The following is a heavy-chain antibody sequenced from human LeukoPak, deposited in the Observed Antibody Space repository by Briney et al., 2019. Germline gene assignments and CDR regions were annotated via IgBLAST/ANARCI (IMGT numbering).Heavy chain of an antibody. CDR2: ISYDGSNK. D-gene: IGHD3-22*01. CDR1: GFTFSSYA. Sequence: PGRSLRLSCAASGFTFSSYAMHWVRQASGKGLEWVAVISYDGSNKYYADSVKGRFTISRDNSKNTLYLQMNSLRAEDTAVYYCARDQDYDSSGYYYWGQGTLVTVSS. J-gene: IGHJ4*02. CDR3: ARDQDYDSSGYYY. V-gene: IGHV3-30-3*01.